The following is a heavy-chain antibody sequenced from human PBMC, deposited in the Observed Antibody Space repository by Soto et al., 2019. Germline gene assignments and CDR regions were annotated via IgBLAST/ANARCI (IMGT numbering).Heavy chain of an antibody. CDR1: GGSFSGYY. J-gene: IGHJ6*03. CDR2: INHSGST. D-gene: IGHD6-6*01. Sequence: PSETLSLTCAVYGGSFSGYYWSWIRQPPGKGLEWIGEINHSGSTNYNPSLKSRVTISVDTSKNQFSLKLSSVTAADTAVYYCARGPGIAARGYYYYYYMDVWGKGTTVTVSS. CDR3: ARGPGIAARGYYYYYYMDV. V-gene: IGHV4-34*01.